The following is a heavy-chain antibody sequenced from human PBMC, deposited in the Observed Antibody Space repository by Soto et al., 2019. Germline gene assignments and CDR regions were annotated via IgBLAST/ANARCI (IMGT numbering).Heavy chain of an antibody. CDR3: ARLNHDFPVA. V-gene: IGHV1-8*01. D-gene: IGHD3-16*01. Sequence: QVQLVQSGAEVKKPGASVKVSCKASGYTFTSYDINWVRLATGQGLEWMGWMNPNSGNTAYALKFQGRATMTMNTFVSIDDMDPSSLTSADTALYYCARLNHDFPVAWGQGTLVTVSS. CDR1: GYTFTSYD. CDR2: MNPNSGNT. J-gene: IGHJ5*02.